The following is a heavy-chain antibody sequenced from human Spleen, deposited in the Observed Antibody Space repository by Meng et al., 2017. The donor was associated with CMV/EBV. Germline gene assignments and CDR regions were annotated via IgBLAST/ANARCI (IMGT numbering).Heavy chain of an antibody. V-gene: IGHV4-34*01. J-gene: IGHJ6*02. Sequence: SETLSLTCAVSGGSFSGYYWNWIRQSPGKGLEWIGEIHQSGSTSHNPSLKSRVTISLDTSKNHFSLKLSSVTAADTAVYYCARWGGGYCSSTSCYTIYGMDVWGQGTTVTVSS. D-gene: IGHD2-2*02. CDR1: GGSFSGYY. CDR2: IHQSGST. CDR3: ARWGGGYCSSTSCYTIYGMDV.